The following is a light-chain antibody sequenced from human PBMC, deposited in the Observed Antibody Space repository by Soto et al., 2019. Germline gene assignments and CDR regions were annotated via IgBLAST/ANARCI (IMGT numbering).Light chain of an antibody. J-gene: IGKJ1*01. CDR1: QSVSSN. CDR3: QQYNNWPRT. CDR2: DAS. Sequence: EIVMTQSPATLSVSLGERVTLSCRASQSVSSNLAWYQQKPGQTPRLLIYDASTGATGIPARFSGCGSGTEFTLTISSLQSEDFAIYYCQQYNNWPRTFGQGTKVDIK. V-gene: IGKV3-15*01.